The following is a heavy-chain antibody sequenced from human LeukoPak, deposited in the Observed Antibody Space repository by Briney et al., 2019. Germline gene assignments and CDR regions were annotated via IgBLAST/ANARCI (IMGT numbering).Heavy chain of an antibody. Sequence: GALRLSCTASGFAFSDFWMSWVRQAPGKGLEWVDNIRQDGNAKYYVPSVRGRFTISRDNTKNSVYLQMNSLTAEDTALYYCATSFDSSGNNWGQGTLVTVSS. CDR2: IRQDGNAK. CDR3: ATSFDSSGNN. V-gene: IGHV3-7*01. CDR1: GFAFSDFW. J-gene: IGHJ4*02. D-gene: IGHD3-22*01.